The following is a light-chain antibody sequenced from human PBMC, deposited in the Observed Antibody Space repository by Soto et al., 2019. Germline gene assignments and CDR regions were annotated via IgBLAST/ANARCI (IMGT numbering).Light chain of an antibody. V-gene: IGLV1-40*01. CDR2: GNS. CDR3: QSYDSSLRGSEV. Sequence: QSVLTQPPSVSGAPGQRVTISCTGSSSNIGAGYDVHWYQQLPGTAPKLLIYGNSNRPSGVPDRFSGSKSGTSSSLDITGLQAEDEADYYCQSYDSSLRGSEVFGGGTQLTVL. CDR1: SSNIGAGYD. J-gene: IGLJ2*01.